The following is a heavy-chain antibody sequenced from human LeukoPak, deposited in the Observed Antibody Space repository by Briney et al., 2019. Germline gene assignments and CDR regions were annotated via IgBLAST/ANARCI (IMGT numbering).Heavy chain of an antibody. CDR1: GGSISSYY. J-gene: IGHJ4*02. V-gene: IGHV4-59*01. CDR3: ARAPYYYDSSGYYPFDY. Sequence: SETLSLTCTVSGGSISSYYWSWLRQPPGKGLEWIGYIYYSGSTNYNPSLKSRVTISVDTSKNQFSLKLSSVTAADTAVYYCARAPYYYDSSGYYPFDYWGQGTLVTVSS. CDR2: IYYSGST. D-gene: IGHD3-22*01.